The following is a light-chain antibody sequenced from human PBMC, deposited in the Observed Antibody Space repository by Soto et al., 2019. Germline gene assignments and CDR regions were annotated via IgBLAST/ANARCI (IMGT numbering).Light chain of an antibody. CDR1: QSVSSNF. Sequence: EIVLTQSPGTLSLSPGERATLSCRASQSVSSNFLAWYQQKPGQAPSLLIYAASSRATGIPDRFSGAGSGTDFTLTISRLEPEDFAVYFCQQYGSSPKTFGQGTKVEVE. V-gene: IGKV3-20*01. CDR2: AAS. CDR3: QQYGSSPKT. J-gene: IGKJ1*01.